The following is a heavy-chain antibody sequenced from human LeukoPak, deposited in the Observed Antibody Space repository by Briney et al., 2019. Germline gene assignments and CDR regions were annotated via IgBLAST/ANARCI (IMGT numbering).Heavy chain of an antibody. V-gene: IGHV4-59*01. CDR1: GGPLSSYY. J-gene: IGHJ4*02. D-gene: IGHD3-9*01. CDR3: ARSGTLTGYLY. CDR2: IYYSGTT. Sequence: PSETLSLTCTVSGGPLSSYYWTWIRQPPGKGLEWIGYIYYSGTTNYNPSLKSRVTMSPDTSKNQFSLKLNSVTAADTAVYYCARSGTLTGYLYWGQGALVTVSS.